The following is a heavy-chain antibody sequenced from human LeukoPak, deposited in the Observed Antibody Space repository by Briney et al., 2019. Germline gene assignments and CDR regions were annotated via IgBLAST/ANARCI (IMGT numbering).Heavy chain of an antibody. V-gene: IGHV3-64*02. CDR3: ARGRGVSSYDAMDV. CDR1: GFTFTAHA. D-gene: IGHD2-15*01. Sequence: PGGSLRLSCAASGFTFTAHAMHWVRQAPGKGLEYVSTISTNGDTTYYADSVKGRFTISRDDSKNTLYPQMGSLRAEDMAVYYCARGRGVSSYDAMDVWGRGTTVTVSS. CDR2: ISTNGDTT. J-gene: IGHJ6*02.